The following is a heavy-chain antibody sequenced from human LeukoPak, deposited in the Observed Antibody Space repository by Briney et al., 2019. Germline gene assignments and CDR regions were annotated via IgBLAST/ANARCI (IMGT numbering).Heavy chain of an antibody. D-gene: IGHD4-17*01. V-gene: IGHV3-23*01. CDR1: GFTFSSYA. Sequence: GGSLRLSRAASGFTFSSYAMSWVRQAPGKGLEWVSAISGSGGSTYYADSVKGRFTISRDNSKNTLYLQMNSLRAEDTAVYYCAKRNYGDYGSFDYWGRGALVTVSS. CDR2: ISGSGGST. J-gene: IGHJ4*02. CDR3: AKRNYGDYGSFDY.